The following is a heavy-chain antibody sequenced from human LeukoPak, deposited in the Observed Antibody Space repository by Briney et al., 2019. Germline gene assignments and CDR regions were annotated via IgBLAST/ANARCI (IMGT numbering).Heavy chain of an antibody. J-gene: IGHJ4*02. V-gene: IGHV3-23*01. CDR1: GFTFSSYA. CDR3: VKDVNWSTY. Sequence: GGSLRLSCAASGFTFSSYAMIWVRQAPGRGLEWVSVISGNGDTTYYADSVKGRFTISRGNSRNTVYLQMNSLRGDDTAVYYCVKDVNWSTYGGQGTLVTVSS. CDR2: ISGNGDTT. D-gene: IGHD1-1*01.